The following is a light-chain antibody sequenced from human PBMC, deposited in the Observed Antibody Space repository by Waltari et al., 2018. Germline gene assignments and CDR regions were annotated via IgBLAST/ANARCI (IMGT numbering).Light chain of an antibody. V-gene: IGKV1-39*01. CDR1: QSISSS. CDR3: QQTYSFPSIT. CDR2: AAS. Sequence: DIQMTQSPSSLSASVGDRVPITCRASQSISSSLNWYQQKPGKAPKLLIYAASSLQSGVPSRFSGSGSGTDFTLTISSLQPEDFASYYCQQTYSFPSITFGQGTRLEI. J-gene: IGKJ5*01.